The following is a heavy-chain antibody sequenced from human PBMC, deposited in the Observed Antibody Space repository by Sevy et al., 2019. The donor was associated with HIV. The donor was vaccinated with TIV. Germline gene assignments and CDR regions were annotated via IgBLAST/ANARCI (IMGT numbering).Heavy chain of an antibody. CDR2: IYPGDSDT. V-gene: IGHV5-51*01. J-gene: IGHJ5*02. Sequence: GESLKISCKGSGYSFTSYWIGWVRQMPGKGLEWMGIIYPGDSDTRYSPSFQGQVTISADKSISTAYMQWSSLKSSDTAMYYCARKYYDILTGYYRFDPWGQGTLVTVSS. CDR3: ARKYYDILTGYYRFDP. CDR1: GYSFTSYW. D-gene: IGHD3-9*01.